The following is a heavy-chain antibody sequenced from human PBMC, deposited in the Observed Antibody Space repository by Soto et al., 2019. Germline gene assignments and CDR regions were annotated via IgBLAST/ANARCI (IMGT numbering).Heavy chain of an antibody. J-gene: IGHJ4*02. D-gene: IGHD2-8*01. V-gene: IGHV4-59*01. CDR2: FYHSGTT. CDR3: ARDPGYCTNGVCPIFDF. Sequence: SATLSLTCTVSGDSIKNYFWSWVRQPPGKGLEWIGHFYHSGTTNYSPALKSRVTISIDQSKNQFSLRLNSVTAADTAVYFCARDPGYCTNGVCPIFDFWGQGIPVTVSS. CDR1: GDSIKNYF.